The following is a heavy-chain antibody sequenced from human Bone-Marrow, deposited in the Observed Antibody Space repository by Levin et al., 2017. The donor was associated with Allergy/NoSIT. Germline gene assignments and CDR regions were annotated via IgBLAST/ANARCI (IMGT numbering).Heavy chain of an antibody. CDR1: GVSISSKTYH. D-gene: IGHD3-3*01. CDR3: ALLEWRFYGMDV. Sequence: SCTVSGVSISSKTYHWGWIRQPPGKGLEWIGSIYYSGSTYYNPSLKSRVTISVDTSKNQFSLKLSSVTAADTAVYYCALLEWRFYGMDVWGQGTTVTVSS. J-gene: IGHJ6*02. CDR2: IYYSGST. V-gene: IGHV4-39*07.